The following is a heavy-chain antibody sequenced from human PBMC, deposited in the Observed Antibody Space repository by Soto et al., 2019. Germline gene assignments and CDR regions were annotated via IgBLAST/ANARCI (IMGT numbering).Heavy chain of an antibody. CDR1: GDSVSSNSAA. CDR2: TYYRPKWYN. CDR3: ARGYSSSSKPGYYYYGMDV. J-gene: IGHJ6*02. V-gene: IGHV6-1*01. D-gene: IGHD6-6*01. Sequence: PSQTLSLTCAISGDSVSSNSAAWNWIRQSPSRGLEWLGRTYYRPKWYNDYAVSVKSRITINPDTSKNQFSLQLNSVTPEDTAVYYCARGYSSSSKPGYYYYGMDVWGQGTTVTVSS.